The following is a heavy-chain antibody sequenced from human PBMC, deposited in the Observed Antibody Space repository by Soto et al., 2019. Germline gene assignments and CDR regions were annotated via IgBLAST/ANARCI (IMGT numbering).Heavy chain of an antibody. CDR2: ISSSGSTI. CDR1: GFTFSDYY. V-gene: IGHV3-11*01. D-gene: IGHD2-2*01. J-gene: IGHJ5*02. CDR3: ARDRDIVVVPAATTLAP. Sequence: GGSLRLSCAASGFTFSDYYMSWIRQAPGKGLEWVSYISSSGSTIYYADSVKGRFTISRDNAKNSLYLQMNSLRAEDTAVYYCARDRDIVVVPAATTLAPWGQGTLVTVSS.